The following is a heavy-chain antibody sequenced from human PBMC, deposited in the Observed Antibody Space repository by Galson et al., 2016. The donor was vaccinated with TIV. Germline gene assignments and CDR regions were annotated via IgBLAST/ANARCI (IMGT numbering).Heavy chain of an antibody. J-gene: IGHJ3*02. V-gene: IGHV3-49*03. CDR3: TRTAMGSTRNAFDI. D-gene: IGHD1-1*01. CDR2: ITSKTYGATT. Sequence: LRLSCAASGFTFGHYAVHWFRQAPGKGLEWVGFITSKTYGATTEYAASVKGRFTILSDDSRNIAYLQMNSLKTEDTAVYYCTRTAMGSTRNAFDIWGQGTVVTVSS. CDR1: GFTFGHYA.